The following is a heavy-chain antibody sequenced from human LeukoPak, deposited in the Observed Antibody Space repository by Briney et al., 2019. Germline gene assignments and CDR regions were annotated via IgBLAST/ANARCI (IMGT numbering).Heavy chain of an antibody. V-gene: IGHV1-69*05. CDR2: IIPIFGTA. J-gene: IGHJ4*02. CDR3: ARGPWHSGDYRDY. CDR1: GGTFSSYA. D-gene: IGHD4-17*01. Sequence: GASVKVSCKVSGGTFSSYAISWVRQAPGQGLEWMGRIIPIFGTANYAQKFQGRVTITTDESTSTAYMELSSLRSEDTAVYYCARGPWHSGDYRDYWGQGTLVTVSS.